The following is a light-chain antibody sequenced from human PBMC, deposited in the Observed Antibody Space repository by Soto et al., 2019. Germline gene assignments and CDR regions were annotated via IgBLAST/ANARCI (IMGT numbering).Light chain of an antibody. CDR1: TSNVGSNT. CDR2: SNS. CDR3: AAWDDSLNGVV. Sequence: QSVLTQPPSASGTPGQTVTISCSGSTSNVGSNTVNWYQHLPGAAPKLLIFSNSQRPSGVPDRFSGSKSGTSASLAISGLQSEDEAHYYCAAWDDSLNGVVFGGGTQLTVL. J-gene: IGLJ3*02. V-gene: IGLV1-44*01.